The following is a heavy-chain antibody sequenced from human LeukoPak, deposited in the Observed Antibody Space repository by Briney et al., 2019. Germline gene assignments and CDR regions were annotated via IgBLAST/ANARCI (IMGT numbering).Heavy chain of an antibody. Sequence: GESLKISCKGSGYRFTRNWIGWVRQMPGKGLEWMGSIYPGDSDTRYSPSFQGQVTISADKSINTAYLQWSSLKASDTATYFCASLQDSSLGDYWGQGTLVTVSS. V-gene: IGHV5-51*01. CDR2: IYPGDSDT. CDR3: ASLQDSSLGDY. CDR1: GYRFTRNW. D-gene: IGHD6-13*01. J-gene: IGHJ4*02.